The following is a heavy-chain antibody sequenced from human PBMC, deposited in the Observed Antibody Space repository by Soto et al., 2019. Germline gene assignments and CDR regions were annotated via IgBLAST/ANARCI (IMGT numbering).Heavy chain of an antibody. CDR1: GGSISSYY. V-gene: IGHV4-59*12. D-gene: IGHD1-26*01. J-gene: IGHJ6*02. CDR2: IYYSGST. Sequence: SETLSLTCTVSGGSISSYYWSWIRQPPGKGLEWIGYIYYSGSTNYNPSLKSRVTISVDTSKNQISLKLSSVTAADTAVYYCARDFAPNSGSYRFYYYYGMDVWGQGTTVTVSS. CDR3: ARDFAPNSGSYRFYYYYGMDV.